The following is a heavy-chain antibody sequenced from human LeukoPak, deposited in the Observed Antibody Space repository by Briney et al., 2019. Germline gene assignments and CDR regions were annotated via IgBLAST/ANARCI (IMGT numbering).Heavy chain of an antibody. CDR2: ISWNSGSI. CDR1: GFTFDDYA. V-gene: IGHV3-9*03. Sequence: PGRSLRLSCAASGFTFDDYAMHWVRQAPGKGLEWVSGISWNSGSIGYADSVKGRFTISRDNAKNSLYLQMNSLRAEDMALYYCAKDGAAALSREFDYWGQGTLVTVSS. J-gene: IGHJ4*02. CDR3: AKDGAAALSREFDY. D-gene: IGHD6-13*01.